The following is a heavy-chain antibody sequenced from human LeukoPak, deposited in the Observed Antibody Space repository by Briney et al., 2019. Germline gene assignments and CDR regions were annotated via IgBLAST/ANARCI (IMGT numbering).Heavy chain of an antibody. D-gene: IGHD2-21*02. CDR3: AKRDRPCSGDCSAPYYFDY. J-gene: IGHJ4*02. Sequence: GGSLRLSCAASGFTFSNYAMSWVRQAPGKGLEWVSSVSRGGVNTYYADSVKCRFTLSRDNSRNTVYLQISNLRAEDTAVYYCAKRDRPCSGDCSAPYYFDYWGQGTLVTVSS. CDR2: VSRGGVNT. V-gene: IGHV3-23*01. CDR1: GFTFSNYA.